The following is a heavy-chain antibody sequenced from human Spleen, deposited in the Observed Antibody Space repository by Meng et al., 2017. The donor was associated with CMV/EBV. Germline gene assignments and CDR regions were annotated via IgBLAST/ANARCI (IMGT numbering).Heavy chain of an antibody. J-gene: IGHJ6*02. CDR1: GFTFSSYW. CDR2: IKQDGSEK. CDR3: ARYSRNRYYYYGMDV. D-gene: IGHD1-14*01. Sequence: GGSLRLSCAASGFTFSSYWMSWVRQAPGKGLEWVANIKQDGSEKYYVDSVKGRFTISRDNAKNSLYLQMNSLRAEDTAVYYCARYSRNRYYYYGMDVWGQGTTVTASS. V-gene: IGHV3-7*01.